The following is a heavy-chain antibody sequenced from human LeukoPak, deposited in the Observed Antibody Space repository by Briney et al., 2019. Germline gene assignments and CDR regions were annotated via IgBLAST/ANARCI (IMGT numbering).Heavy chain of an antibody. J-gene: IGHJ4*02. CDR1: GFTFSSYS. Sequence: GGSLRLSCAASGFTFSSYSMNWVRQAPGKGLEWVSSIGSSSSYIYYADSVKGRFTISRDNAKNSLYLQMNSLRAEDTAVYYCARDGYSGYDLFDYWGQGTLVTVSS. V-gene: IGHV3-21*01. CDR2: IGSSSSYI. CDR3: ARDGYSGYDLFDY. D-gene: IGHD5-12*01.